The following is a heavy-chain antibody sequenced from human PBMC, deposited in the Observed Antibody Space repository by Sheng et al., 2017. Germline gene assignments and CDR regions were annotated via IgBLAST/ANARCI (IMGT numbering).Heavy chain of an antibody. Sequence: QVQLQQWGAGLLKPSETLSLTCAVYGGSFSGYYWSWIRQPPGKGLEWIGEINHSGSTNYNPSLKSRVTISVDTSKNQFSLKLSSVTAADTAVYYCARVSRRAAAGILYWFDPWGQGTLVTVSS. D-gene: IGHD6-13*01. CDR3: ARVSRRAAAGILYWFDP. CDR1: GGSFSGYY. CDR2: INHSGST. V-gene: IGHV4-34*01. J-gene: IGHJ5*02.